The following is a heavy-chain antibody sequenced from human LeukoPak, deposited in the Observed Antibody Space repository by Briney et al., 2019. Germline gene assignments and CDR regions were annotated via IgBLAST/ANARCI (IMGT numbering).Heavy chain of an antibody. CDR1: GFTFSSYA. CDR2: ISGSGGST. D-gene: IGHD3-3*01. Sequence: GGSLRLSCAASGFTFSSYAMSWVRQAPGKGLEWVSAISGSGGSTYYADSVKGRFTISRDNSKNTLYLQMNSLRAEDTAVYYCAKAYYDFWSGYPKQPFDIWGQGTMVTVSS. V-gene: IGHV3-23*01. CDR3: AKAYYDFWSGYPKQPFDI. J-gene: IGHJ3*02.